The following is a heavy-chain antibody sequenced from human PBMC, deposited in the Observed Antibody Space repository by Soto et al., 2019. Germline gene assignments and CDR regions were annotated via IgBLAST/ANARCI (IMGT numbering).Heavy chain of an antibody. CDR2: IDPSDSYT. V-gene: IGHV5-10-1*01. CDR1: GYIFTTYW. J-gene: IGHJ5*02. D-gene: IGHD3-9*01. Sequence: PGESLKISCKGSGYIFTTYWISWVRQMPGKGLEWLGRIDPSDSYTNYSPSFRGHVTMSVDRSINTAYLQWSSLKASDTAIYYCARHDDIILNREVGGFDPWGQGTLVTVSS. CDR3: ARHDDIILNREVGGFDP.